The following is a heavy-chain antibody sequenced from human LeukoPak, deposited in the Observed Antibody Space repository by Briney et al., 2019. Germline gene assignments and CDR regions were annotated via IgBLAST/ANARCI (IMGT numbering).Heavy chain of an antibody. Sequence: VASVKVSCKASGYTFASYGISWVRQAPGQGLEWMGWISAYNGNTNYAQKLQGRVTMTTDTSTSTAYMELRCLRSDDTAVYYCARDLPYYGSGSYYSPYYYFDYWGRGTTVTVSS. V-gene: IGHV1-18*01. CDR1: GYTFASYG. J-gene: IGHJ4*03. CDR2: ISAYNGNT. CDR3: ARDLPYYGSGSYYSPYYYFDY. D-gene: IGHD3-10*01.